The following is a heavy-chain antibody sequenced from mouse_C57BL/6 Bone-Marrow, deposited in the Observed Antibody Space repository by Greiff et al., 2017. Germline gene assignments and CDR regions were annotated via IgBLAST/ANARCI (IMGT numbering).Heavy chain of an antibody. CDR2: IDPETGGT. Sequence: QVQLQQSGAELVRPGASVTLSCKASGYTFTDYEMHWVKQTPVHGLEWIGAIDPETGGTAYNQKFKGKAILTADKSSSTAYMELRSLTSEDSAVXYCTRGGGNYYFDYWGQGTTLTVSS. D-gene: IGHD2-1*01. V-gene: IGHV1-15*01. CDR3: TRGGGNYYFDY. J-gene: IGHJ2*01. CDR1: GYTFTDYE.